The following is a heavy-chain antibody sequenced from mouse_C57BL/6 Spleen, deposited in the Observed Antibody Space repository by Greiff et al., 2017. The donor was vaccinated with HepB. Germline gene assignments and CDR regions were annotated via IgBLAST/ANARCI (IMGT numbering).Heavy chain of an antibody. CDR2: INPNNGGT. V-gene: IGHV1-26*01. J-gene: IGHJ3*01. Sequence: VQLKQSGPELVKPGASVKISCKASGYTFNDYYMNWVKQSHGKSLEWIGDINPNNGGTSYNQKFKGKATLTVDKSSSTAYMELRSLTSEDSAVYYCARGYYGNWFAYWGQGTLVTVSA. CDR1: GYTFNDYY. D-gene: IGHD2-1*01. CDR3: ARGYYGNWFAY.